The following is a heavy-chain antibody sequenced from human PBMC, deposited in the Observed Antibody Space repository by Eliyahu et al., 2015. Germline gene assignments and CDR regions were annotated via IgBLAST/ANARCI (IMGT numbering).Heavy chain of an antibody. Sequence: QVQLVESGGGVVQPGRSLRRSXAAXGFTFSSYAMHWVRQAPGKGLEWVAVISYDGSNKYYADSVKGRFTISRDNSKNTLYLQMNSLRAEDTAVYYCARVLGGEDAFDIWGQGTMVTVSS. CDR2: ISYDGSNK. J-gene: IGHJ3*02. CDR1: GFTFSSYA. V-gene: IGHV3-30-3*01. CDR3: ARVLGGEDAFDI. D-gene: IGHD2-21*01.